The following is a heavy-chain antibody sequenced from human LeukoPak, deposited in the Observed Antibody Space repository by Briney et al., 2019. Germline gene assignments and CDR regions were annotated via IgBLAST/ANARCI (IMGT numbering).Heavy chain of an antibody. CDR3: ARDWYYYDSSGYYNAYAFDY. CDR1: GFTFSSYA. Sequence: QPGGSLRLSCAASGFTFSSYAMHWARQAPVKRLEWVAVISYDGSNKYYADSVKGRFTISRDNSKNTLYLQMNSLRAEDTAVYYCARDWYYYDSSGYYNAYAFDYWGQGTLVTVSS. J-gene: IGHJ4*02. V-gene: IGHV3-30-3*01. CDR2: ISYDGSNK. D-gene: IGHD3-22*01.